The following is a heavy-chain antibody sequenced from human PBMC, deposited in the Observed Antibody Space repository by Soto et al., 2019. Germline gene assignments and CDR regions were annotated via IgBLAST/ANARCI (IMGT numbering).Heavy chain of an antibody. V-gene: IGHV3-23*01. CDR3: AKWSHMELWPQHFFDY. CDR1: GFTFDNYA. D-gene: IGHD5-18*01. CDR2: IGSNGGGT. J-gene: IGHJ4*02. Sequence: EVQLLESGGGLVQPGGSLRLSCAASGFTFDNYAMAWVRQAPGKGLEWVSGIGSNGGGTYYPDAVKGRFTISRDNSKNTLYLQMNSLRAEDTAVYYCAKWSHMELWPQHFFDYWGQGTLVTVSS.